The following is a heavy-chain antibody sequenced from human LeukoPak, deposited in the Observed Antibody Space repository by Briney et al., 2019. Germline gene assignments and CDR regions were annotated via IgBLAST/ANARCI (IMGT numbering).Heavy chain of an antibody. CDR3: ARGYGYTSYFDF. J-gene: IGHJ4*02. V-gene: IGHV3-30*01. CDR1: GFTFSSHT. D-gene: IGHD6-19*01. Sequence: GGSLRLSCAASGFTFSSHTMHWVRQAPGKGLEWVAVISYGGSDKYFADSVEGRFTIPRDNSKNTLYLQMNSLRAEDTAVYYCARGYGYTSYFDFWGQGTLVTVSS. CDR2: ISYGGSDK.